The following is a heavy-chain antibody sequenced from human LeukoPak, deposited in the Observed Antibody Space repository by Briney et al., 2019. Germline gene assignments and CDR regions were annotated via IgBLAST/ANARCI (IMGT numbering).Heavy chain of an antibody. CDR3: ARSPDPLSRFGVGDCSSTSCYTGVDWFDP. V-gene: IGHV4-34*01. CDR1: GFTVSSNY. CDR2: INHSGST. Sequence: GSLRLSCAASGFTVSSNYMSWVRQAPGKGLEWIGEINHSGSTNYNPSLKRRVTISVDTSENQFSLKLSSVTAADTAVYYCARSPDPLSRFGVGDCSSTSCYTGVDWFDPWGQGTLVTVSS. J-gene: IGHJ5*02. D-gene: IGHD2-2*02.